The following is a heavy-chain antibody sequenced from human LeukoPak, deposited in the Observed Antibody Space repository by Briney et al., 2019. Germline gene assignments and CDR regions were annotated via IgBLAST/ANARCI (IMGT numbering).Heavy chain of an antibody. D-gene: IGHD3-22*01. CDR2: ISAYNANT. CDR1: GYMFTRYG. Sequence: GASVKVSCKASGYMFTRYGISWVRQAPGQGLEWMGWISAYNANTNYAQKFRGRVTMTTDTSTSTAYMELRSLRSDDTAMYYCARLDYYDSSGYLFDYWGQGTLVTVSS. V-gene: IGHV1-18*01. CDR3: ARLDYYDSSGYLFDY. J-gene: IGHJ4*02.